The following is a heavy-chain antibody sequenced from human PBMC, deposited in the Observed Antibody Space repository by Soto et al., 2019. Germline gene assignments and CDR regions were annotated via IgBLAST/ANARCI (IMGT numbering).Heavy chain of an antibody. CDR1: GFTGSSNY. D-gene: IGHD1-26*01. V-gene: IGHV3-53*01. CDR3: ASGYLVGASGY. J-gene: IGHJ4*02. Sequence: PRRSLRLSWPASGFTGSSNYLSWVRKAPGKGLEWVSVIYSGGSTYYADSVKGRLTISRDNSKNTLYLQMNSLRAEDTAVYYCASGYLVGASGYWGQGTLVSVSS. CDR2: IYSGGST.